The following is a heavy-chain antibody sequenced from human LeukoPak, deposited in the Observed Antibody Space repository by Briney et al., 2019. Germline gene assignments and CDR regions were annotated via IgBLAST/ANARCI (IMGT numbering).Heavy chain of an antibody. Sequence: GGSLRLSCAASGFTFSSYWMHSVRQAPGKGLVWVSRINSDGSSTSYADSVKGRFTISRDNAKNTLYLQMNSLRAEDTAVYYCASGGLRLGELSHDYWGQGTLVTVSS. J-gene: IGHJ4*02. D-gene: IGHD3-16*02. CDR2: INSDGSST. CDR1: GFTFSSYW. CDR3: ASGGLRLGELSHDY. V-gene: IGHV3-74*01.